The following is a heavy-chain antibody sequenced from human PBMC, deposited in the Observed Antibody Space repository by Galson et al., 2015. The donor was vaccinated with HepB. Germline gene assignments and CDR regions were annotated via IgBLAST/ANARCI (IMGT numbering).Heavy chain of an antibody. D-gene: IGHD3-16*01. CDR3: ARLLIKDSRDYYYGMDV. Sequence: QSGAEVKKPGEPLKISCKGSGYSFTSYWIGWVRQMPGKGLEWMGIIYPDDSDTTYSPSFQGQVTISADMSISTAYLQWSSLKASDTAMYYCARLLIKDSRDYYYGMDVWGQGTTVTVSS. CDR1: GYSFTSYW. CDR2: IYPDDSDT. V-gene: IGHV5-51*01. J-gene: IGHJ6*02.